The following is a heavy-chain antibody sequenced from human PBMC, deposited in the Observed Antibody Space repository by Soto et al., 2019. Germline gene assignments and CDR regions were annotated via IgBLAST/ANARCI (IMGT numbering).Heavy chain of an antibody. CDR1: GFTFSDYY. J-gene: IGHJ6*02. Sequence: GGSLRLSCAASGFTFSDYYMSWIRQAPGKGLEWVSYISSSGSTIYYADSVKGRFTISRDNAKNSLYLQMNSLRAEDTAVYYCARLNAHYDFWSGYYLLYGMDVWGQGTTVTVSS. CDR3: ARLNAHYDFWSGYYLLYGMDV. D-gene: IGHD3-3*01. V-gene: IGHV3-11*01. CDR2: ISSSGSTI.